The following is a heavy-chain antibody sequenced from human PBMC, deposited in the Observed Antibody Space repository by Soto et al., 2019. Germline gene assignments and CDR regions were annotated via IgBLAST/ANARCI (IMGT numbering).Heavy chain of an antibody. CDR1: GFTVSSNY. J-gene: IGHJ6*02. D-gene: IGHD2-2*01. CDR2: IYSGGST. Sequence: GGSLRLSCAASGFTVSSNYMSWVRQAPGKGLEWVSVIYSGGSTYYADSVKGRVTISRGNSKNTLYLPMNSLRAEDTGVYYCARSGDIVVGPAAIYGYCGMDVWGQGTTVTVSS. V-gene: IGHV3-66*01. CDR3: ARSGDIVVGPAAIYGYCGMDV.